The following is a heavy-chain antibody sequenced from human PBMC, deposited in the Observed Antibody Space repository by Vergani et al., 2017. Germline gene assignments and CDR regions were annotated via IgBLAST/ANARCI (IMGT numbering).Heavy chain of an antibody. V-gene: IGHV4-34*01. J-gene: IGHJ6*03. CDR3: ARDRRKYYYYMDV. Sequence: QVQLQQWGAGLLKPSETLSLTCAVYGGSFSGYYWSWIRQPPGKGLEWIGEINHSGSTTYNPSLKSRVTISVDTAKNQCSLKLSSVTAADTAVYYCARDRRKYYYYMDVWGKGTTVTVSS. CDR1: GGSFSGYY. CDR2: INHSGST.